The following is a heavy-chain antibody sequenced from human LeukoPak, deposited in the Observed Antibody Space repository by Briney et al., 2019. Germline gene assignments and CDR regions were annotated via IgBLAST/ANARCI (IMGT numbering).Heavy chain of an antibody. V-gene: IGHV4-59*01. Sequence: PSETLSLTCTVSGGSISSYYWSWIRQPPGKGLEWIGYIYYSGSTNHNPSLKSRVTISVDTSKNQFSLNLSSVTAADAAVYYCARGGGYSGYDFGYWGQGTLVTVSS. D-gene: IGHD5-12*01. J-gene: IGHJ4*02. CDR3: ARGGGYSGYDFGY. CDR2: IYYSGST. CDR1: GGSISSYY.